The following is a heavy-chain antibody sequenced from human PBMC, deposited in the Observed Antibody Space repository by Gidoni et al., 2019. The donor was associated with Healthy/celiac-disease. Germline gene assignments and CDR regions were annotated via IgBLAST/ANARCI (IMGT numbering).Heavy chain of an antibody. CDR3: ATSSRIVVVPAAIMGY. V-gene: IGHV3-21*01. Sequence: EVQLVESGGGLVKPGGSLRLSCAPSGFTFSSYSMTWVRQAPGKGLEWVSSISSSSSYIYYADSVKGRFTISRDNAKNSLYLQMNSLRAEDTAVYYCATSSRIVVVPAAIMGYWGQGTLVTVSS. CDR1: GFTFSSYS. D-gene: IGHD2-2*02. CDR2: ISSSSSYI. J-gene: IGHJ4*02.